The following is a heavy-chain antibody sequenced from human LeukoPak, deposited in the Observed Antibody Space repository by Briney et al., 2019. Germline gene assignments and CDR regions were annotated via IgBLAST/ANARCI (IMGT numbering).Heavy chain of an antibody. J-gene: IGHJ3*02. CDR1: GYTFTSYD. Sequence: ASVKVSCKASGYTFTSYDINWVRQATGQGLEWMGWMNPNSGNTGYAQKFQGRVTMTRNTSISTAYMGLSSLRSEDTAVYYCAREAGNMVVTNTGAFDIWGQGTMVTVSS. D-gene: IGHD4/OR15-4a*01. V-gene: IGHV1-8*01. CDR2: MNPNSGNT. CDR3: AREAGNMVVTNTGAFDI.